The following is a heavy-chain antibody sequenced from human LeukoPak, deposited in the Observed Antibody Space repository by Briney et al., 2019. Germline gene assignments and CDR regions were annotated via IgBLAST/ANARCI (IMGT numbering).Heavy chain of an antibody. CDR2: IKQDGSEK. V-gene: IGHV3-7*01. CDR3: AARHRTYYGDLFDY. Sequence: GGSLRLSCAASGFPFSSYWMSWVRQAPGKGLEWVANIKQDGSEKYYVDSVKGRFTISRDNAKNSLYLQMNSLRAEDTAVYYCAARHRTYYGDLFDYWGQGTLVTVSS. J-gene: IGHJ4*02. CDR1: GFPFSSYW. D-gene: IGHD4-17*01.